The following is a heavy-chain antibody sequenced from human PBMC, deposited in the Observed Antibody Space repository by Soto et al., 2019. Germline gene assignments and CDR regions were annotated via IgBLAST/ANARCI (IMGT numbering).Heavy chain of an antibody. V-gene: IGHV1-18*01. CDR1: GYTFTSYG. CDR3: ARSFHSSGWYEDAFDI. D-gene: IGHD6-19*01. Sequence: ASVKVSCKASGYTFTSYGISWVRQAPGQGLEWMGWISAYNGNTNYAQKLQGRVTMTTDTSTSTAYMELRSLRPDDTAVYYCARSFHSSGWYEDAFDIWGQGTMVTVSS. CDR2: ISAYNGNT. J-gene: IGHJ3*02.